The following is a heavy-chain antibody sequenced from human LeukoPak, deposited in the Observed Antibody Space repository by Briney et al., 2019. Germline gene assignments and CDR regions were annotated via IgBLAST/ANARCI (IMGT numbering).Heavy chain of an antibody. CDR3: ARGRTVVGAPIDYFDY. J-gene: IGHJ4*02. V-gene: IGHV1-18*01. Sequence: ASVTVSCTASVYTFTSYGISWVRGAPGQGLEWIGGISAYNGNTNYAQKLQGRVTMTTDTSTSTAYMELRSLRSDDTAVYYCARGRTVVGAPIDYFDYWGQGTLVTVSS. D-gene: IGHD1-26*01. CDR1: VYTFTSYG. CDR2: ISAYNGNT.